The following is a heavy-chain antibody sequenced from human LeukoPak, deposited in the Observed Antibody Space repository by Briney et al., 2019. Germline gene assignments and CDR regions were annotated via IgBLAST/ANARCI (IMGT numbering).Heavy chain of an antibody. J-gene: IGHJ4*02. Sequence: GGSLRLSCAASGFTFDDYGMSWVRQAPGKGLEWVSGINWNGGSTGYADSVKGRFTISRDNSKNTLYLQMNSLRAEDTAVYYCAQGVQLWINWGQGTLVTVSS. CDR1: GFTFDDYG. CDR3: AQGVQLWIN. CDR2: INWNGGST. D-gene: IGHD5-18*01. V-gene: IGHV3-20*04.